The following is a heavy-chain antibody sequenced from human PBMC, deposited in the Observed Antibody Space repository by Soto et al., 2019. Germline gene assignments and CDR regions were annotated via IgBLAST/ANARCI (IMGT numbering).Heavy chain of an antibody. V-gene: IGHV3-48*01. CDR2: ISSSSSTI. J-gene: IGHJ4*02. CDR1: GFTFSSYS. D-gene: IGHD3-9*01. CDR3: AKDGDINYDILTGYEIDY. Sequence: PGGSLRLSCAASGFTFSSYSMNWVRQAPGKGQEWVSYISSSSSTIYYADSVKGRFTISRDNAKNSLYLQMNSLRAEDTAVYYCAKDGDINYDILTGYEIDYWGQGTLVTVSS.